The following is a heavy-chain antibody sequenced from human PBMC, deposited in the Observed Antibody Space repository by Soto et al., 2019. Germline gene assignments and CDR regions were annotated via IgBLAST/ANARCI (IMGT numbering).Heavy chain of an antibody. J-gene: IGHJ6*02. D-gene: IGHD6-25*01. CDR2: IIPIFGTA. V-gene: IGHV1-69*13. CDR1: GGTFSSYA. Sequence: SVKVSCKASGGTFSSYAISWVRQAPGQGLEWMGGIIPIFGTANYAQKFQGRVTITADESTSTAYMELSSLRSEDTAVYYCARSGLYYYSCSGYRGGSFGMHVSGQGATAAVS. CDR3: ARSGLYYYSCSGYRGGSFGMHV.